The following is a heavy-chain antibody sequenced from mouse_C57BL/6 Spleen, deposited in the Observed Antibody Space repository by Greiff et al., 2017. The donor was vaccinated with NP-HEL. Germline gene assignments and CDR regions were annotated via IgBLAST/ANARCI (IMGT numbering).Heavy chain of an antibody. J-gene: IGHJ2*01. V-gene: IGHV1-7*01. CDR2: INPSSGYT. D-gene: IGHD2-5*01. CDR1: GYTFTSYW. Sequence: QVQLKESGAELAKPGASVKLSCKASGYTFTSYWMHWVKQRPGQGLEWIGYINPSSGYTKYNQKFKDKATLTADKSSSTAYMQLSSLTYEDSSVYYCARRDSNLYYYDYWGQGTTLTVSS. CDR3: ARRDSNLYYYDY.